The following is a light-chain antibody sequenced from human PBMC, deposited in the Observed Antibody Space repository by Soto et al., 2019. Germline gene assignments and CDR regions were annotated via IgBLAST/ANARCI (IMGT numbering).Light chain of an antibody. V-gene: IGKV1-39*01. Sequence: DIQMTQSPSSLSASVGDRVTITCRASQSISMYLNWYQQKPGNAPNLLVYAASNLQSGVPSRFSGSGSGTDFTLTVSCLQPEDFATYYCPQSYSTPFTFGQGTRLEIK. CDR1: QSISMY. CDR2: AAS. CDR3: PQSYSTPFT. J-gene: IGKJ5*01.